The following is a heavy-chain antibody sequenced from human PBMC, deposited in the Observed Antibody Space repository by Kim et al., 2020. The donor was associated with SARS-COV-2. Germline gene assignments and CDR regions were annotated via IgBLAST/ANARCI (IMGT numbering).Heavy chain of an antibody. D-gene: IGHD3-10*01. V-gene: IGHV1-18*01. Sequence: ASVKVSCKASGYTFTSYGISWVRQAPGQGLEWMGWISAYNGNTNYAQKLQGRVTMTTDTSTSTAYMELRSLRSDDTAVYYCARDRRVRGVIINLYYYYGMDVWGQGTTVTVSS. CDR3: ARDRRVRGVIINLYYYYGMDV. J-gene: IGHJ6*02. CDR1: GYTFTSYG. CDR2: ISAYNGNT.